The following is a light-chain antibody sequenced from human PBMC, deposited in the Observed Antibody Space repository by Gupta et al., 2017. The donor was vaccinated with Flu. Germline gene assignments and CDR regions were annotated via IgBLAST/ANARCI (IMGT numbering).Light chain of an antibody. CDR1: SSNIGAPYD. CDR3: QSYDRSLNGWV. V-gene: IGLV1-40*01. Sequence: QSVLTQPPSVSGSPGQRVTISCTGSSSNIGAPYDVHWYQQLPGTAPKLLIYGTSNRPSGIPDRFSGSKSGTSASLAITGLQVEDEADYYCQSYDRSLNGWVFGGGTKLTVL. J-gene: IGLJ3*02. CDR2: GTS.